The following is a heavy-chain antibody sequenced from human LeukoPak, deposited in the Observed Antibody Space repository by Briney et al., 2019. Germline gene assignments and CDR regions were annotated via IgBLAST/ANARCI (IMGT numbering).Heavy chain of an antibody. D-gene: IGHD3-22*01. CDR3: ARDGDSSGYGDY. Sequence: GGSLRLSCAASGFTFSSYSMNWVRQAPGKGLEWVSSISSSSSYIYYADSVKGRFTISRDNAKNSLYLQMNSLRAKDTAVYYCARDGDSSGYGDYWGQGTLVTVSS. CDR2: ISSSSSYI. V-gene: IGHV3-21*01. CDR1: GFTFSSYS. J-gene: IGHJ4*02.